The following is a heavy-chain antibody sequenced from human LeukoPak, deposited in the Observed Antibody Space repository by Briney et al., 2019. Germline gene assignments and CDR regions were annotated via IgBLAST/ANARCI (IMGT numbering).Heavy chain of an antibody. Sequence: ASVKVSCKASGYTLTGYSMHWVRQAPGQGLEWMGWINPKSGGTSYAQMFQGRVTMTRDTSISTSYMKLSRLRSDDTAVYYCARGGDGIAGAATLDWLDSWGQGTLVTVSS. CDR2: INPKSGGT. J-gene: IGHJ5*01. V-gene: IGHV1-2*02. CDR3: ARGGDGIAGAATLDWLDS. D-gene: IGHD6-19*01. CDR1: GYTLTGYS.